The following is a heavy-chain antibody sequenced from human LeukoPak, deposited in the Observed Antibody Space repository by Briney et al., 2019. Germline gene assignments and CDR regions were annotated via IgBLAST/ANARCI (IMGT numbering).Heavy chain of an antibody. V-gene: IGHV3-15*01. Sequence: PGGSLRISCSASGLGRSFKETWMSWVRRAPGKGLEWIGRIKGKPDGGAIDYIAPVRGRFSISRDDSKNLVFPQMDSLKIEDTAVYYCTTDPRYWGQGTMVTVSS. CDR3: TTDPRY. CDR1: GLGRSFKETW. J-gene: IGHJ4*02. CDR2: IKGKPDGGAI.